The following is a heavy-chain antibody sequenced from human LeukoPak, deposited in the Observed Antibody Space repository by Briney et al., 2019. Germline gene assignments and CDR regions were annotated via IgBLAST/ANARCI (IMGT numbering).Heavy chain of an antibody. CDR2: IYSVGSS. D-gene: IGHD6-6*01. Sequence: VGSLRLSCAASGFTVSINYMSWVRQAPEEGLEWVSLIYSVGSSYYADPVKGLFTISRDTSKNTRYLQMNSLRADDTAVYYCARAFSSGYFYHYGMDVWGQGTTVTVSS. J-gene: IGHJ6*02. CDR3: ARAFSSGYFYHYGMDV. CDR1: GFTVSINY. V-gene: IGHV3-53*01.